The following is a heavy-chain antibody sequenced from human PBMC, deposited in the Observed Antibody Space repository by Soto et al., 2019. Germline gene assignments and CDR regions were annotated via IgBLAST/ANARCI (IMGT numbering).Heavy chain of an antibody. CDR3: GRGSARFLEWPRNWFDP. V-gene: IGHV4-59*01. CDR1: GVSIISYY. D-gene: IGHD3-3*01. J-gene: IGHJ5*02. Sequence: SETLSLTCTVSGVSIISYYWSWLRQPPGMGLEWIGYIHYSGSTNYNPSLKSRLTISADTSKNQFSLNLRSVTAADTAVYYCGRGSARFLEWPRNWFDPWGQGTLVTVSS. CDR2: IHYSGST.